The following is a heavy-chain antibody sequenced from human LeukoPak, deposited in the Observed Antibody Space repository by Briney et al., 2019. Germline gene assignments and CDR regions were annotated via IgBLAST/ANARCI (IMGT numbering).Heavy chain of an antibody. D-gene: IGHD5-12*01. CDR3: VREVPNSGYDLGIGETDY. Sequence: PSETLSLTCTVSGGSISNTNYYWAWIRQPPGRGLEWIGSIYYTGTTFDNPSLKSRVTLSVDTSKNQFSLRLTSVTAADTAIYYCVREVPNSGYDLGIGETDYWGQATQVTVSS. V-gene: IGHV4-39*07. J-gene: IGHJ4*02. CDR2: IYYTGTT. CDR1: GGSISNTNYY.